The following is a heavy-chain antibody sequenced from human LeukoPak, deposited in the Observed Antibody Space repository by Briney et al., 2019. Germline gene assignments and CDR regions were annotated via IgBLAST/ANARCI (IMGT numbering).Heavy chain of an antibody. CDR1: GFTLSSYW. CDR3: ARVTYPWYFDY. CDR2: IKEDGSEK. J-gene: IGHJ4*02. D-gene: IGHD2-2*02. V-gene: IGHV3-7*04. Sequence: PGGSLRLSCAASGFTLSSYWMSWARQAPGKGLERVANIKEDGSEKYYVDSVKGRFTISRDNAENSLYLQVNSLRAEDTAVYYCARVTYPWYFDYWGQGTLVTVSS.